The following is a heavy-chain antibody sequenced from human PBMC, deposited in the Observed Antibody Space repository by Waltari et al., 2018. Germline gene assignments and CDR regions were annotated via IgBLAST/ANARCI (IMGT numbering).Heavy chain of an antibody. V-gene: IGHV1-18*01. J-gene: IGHJ5*02. CDR2: ISDYNGNK. CDR1: GYTFTSSG. CDR3: ASSGSYYGWFDP. D-gene: IGHD1-26*01. Sequence: QVQLVQSGAEVKKPGASVKVSCKASGYTFTSSGISWVRQAPGQGLEWMGWISDYNGNKNYAQKFQGRVTITADESTSTAYMELSSLRSEETAVYYCASSGSYYGWFDPWGQGTLVTVSS.